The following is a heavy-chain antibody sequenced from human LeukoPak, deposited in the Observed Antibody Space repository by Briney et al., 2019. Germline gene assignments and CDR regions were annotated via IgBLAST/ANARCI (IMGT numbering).Heavy chain of an antibody. J-gene: IGHJ4*02. CDR1: GDSVSSNSAA. CDR2: TYYRSKWYN. CDR3: AGLSYTYVPI. Sequence: SQTLSLTCAISGDSVSSNSAAWSWIRQSPSRGLEWLGRTYYRSKWYNEYALSVKSRITINPDTSKDLFSLQLNSVTPEGTAVYYCAGLSYTYVPIWGQGTLVTVSS. V-gene: IGHV6-1*01. D-gene: IGHD5-18*01.